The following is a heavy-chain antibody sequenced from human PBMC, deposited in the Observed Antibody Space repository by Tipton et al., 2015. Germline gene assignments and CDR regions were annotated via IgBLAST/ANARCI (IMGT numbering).Heavy chain of an antibody. CDR2: IRSSGSTK. D-gene: IGHD3-22*01. V-gene: IGHV3-48*03. J-gene: IGHJ4*02. CDR1: GFTFSSYE. Sequence: LSLTCTASGFTFSSYEMNWVRQAPGKGLEWVSYIRSSGSTKYYADSVKGRFTMSRDNAKNSIYLQMNSLRAEDTAVYYCAREIRYYYDGSGYYGHFDYWGQGTLVTVSS. CDR3: AREIRYYYDGSGYYGHFDY.